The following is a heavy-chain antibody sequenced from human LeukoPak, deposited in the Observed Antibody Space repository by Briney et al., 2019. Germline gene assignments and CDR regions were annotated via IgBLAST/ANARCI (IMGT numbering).Heavy chain of an antibody. Sequence: GGSLRLSCAASGFSFSHYSMTWARQASGKGLEWISYIGVGGRPTNYAASVKARFTISRDDAQNSLYLQMNSLRAEDTAVYYCAKNTWKSSDSGRGRMDVWGQGTTVTVSS. CDR1: GFSFSHYS. CDR3: AKNTWKSSDSGRGRMDV. J-gene: IGHJ6*02. D-gene: IGHD3-10*01. V-gene: IGHV3-48*01. CDR2: IGVGGRPT.